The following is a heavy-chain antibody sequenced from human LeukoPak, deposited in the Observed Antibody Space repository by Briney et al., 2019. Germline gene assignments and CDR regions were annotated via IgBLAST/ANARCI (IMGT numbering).Heavy chain of an antibody. CDR2: IIPILGIA. CDR3: ARGPDYYDSSGYYRFDY. J-gene: IGHJ4*02. V-gene: IGHV1-69*04. D-gene: IGHD3-22*01. CDR1: GGTFSSYA. Sequence: ASVKVSCKASGGTFSSYAISWVRQAPGQGLEWMGRIIPILGIAHYAQKFQGRVTITADKSTSTAYMELSSLRSEDTAVYYCARGPDYYDSSGYYRFDYWGQGTLVTVSS.